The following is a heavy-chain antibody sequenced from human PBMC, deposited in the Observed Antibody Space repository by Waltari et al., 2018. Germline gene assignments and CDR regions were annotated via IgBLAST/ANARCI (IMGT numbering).Heavy chain of an antibody. CDR1: GGSISSHY. CDR3: ARDSVGGPFDY. V-gene: IGHV4-59*11. D-gene: IGHD2-15*01. Sequence: QVQLQESGPGLVKPSETLSLTCTVSGGSISSHYWSWIRQPPGKGLEWIGYLYYSGSTNYNPSRKSRVTISVDTSKNQFSLKLSSVTAADTAVYYCARDSVGGPFDYWGQGTLVTVSS. CDR2: LYYSGST. J-gene: IGHJ4*02.